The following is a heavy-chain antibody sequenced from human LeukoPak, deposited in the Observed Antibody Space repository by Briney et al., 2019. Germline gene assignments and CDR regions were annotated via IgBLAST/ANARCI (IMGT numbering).Heavy chain of an antibody. J-gene: IGHJ4*02. D-gene: IGHD3-22*01. Sequence: GGSLRLSCAASGFTFSSYWMNWARQAPGKGLEWVSAISGSGGSTYYADSVKGRFTISRDNSKNTLYLQMNSLRAEDTAVYYCAKRGNFDSSGYYGYYFDYWGQGTLVTVSS. CDR1: GFTFSSYW. V-gene: IGHV3-23*01. CDR2: ISGSGGST. CDR3: AKRGNFDSSGYYGYYFDY.